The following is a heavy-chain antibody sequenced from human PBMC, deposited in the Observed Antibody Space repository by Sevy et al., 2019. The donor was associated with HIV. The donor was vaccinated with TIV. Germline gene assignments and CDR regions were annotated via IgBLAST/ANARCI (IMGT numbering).Heavy chain of an antibody. D-gene: IGHD3-16*01. J-gene: IGHJ3*02. CDR1: GFTFSSYD. CDR3: ARDKMGGSSDI. V-gene: IGHV3-48*01. CDR2: ITTSGGTI. Sequence: GGSLRLSCAASGFTFSSYDMNWVRQAPGKGLEWVSFITTSGGTIYYADSVKGRFTVSRDSAENSLYLQMNSLRVEDTAVYYCARDKMGGSSDIWGQGTMVTVSS.